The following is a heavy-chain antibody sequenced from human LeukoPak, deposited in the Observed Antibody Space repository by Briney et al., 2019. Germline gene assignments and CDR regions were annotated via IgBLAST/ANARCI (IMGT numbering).Heavy chain of an antibody. D-gene: IGHD6-13*01. CDR2: ISGSGGST. V-gene: IGHV3-23*01. CDR1: GFTFSSYA. J-gene: IGHJ6*02. CDR3: AREIYDLGSGSSWYGESYYYGMDV. Sequence: SGGSLRLSCAASGFTFSSYAMSWVRQAPGKGLEWVSAISGSGGSTYYADSVKGRFTISRDNSKNTLYLQMNSLRAEDTAVYYCAREIYDLGSGSSWYGESYYYGMDVWGQGTTVTVSS.